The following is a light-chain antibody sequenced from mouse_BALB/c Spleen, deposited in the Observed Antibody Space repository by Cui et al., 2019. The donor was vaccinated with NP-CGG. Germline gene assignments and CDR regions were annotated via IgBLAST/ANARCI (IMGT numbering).Light chain of an antibody. J-gene: IGLJ1*01. CDR1: TGAVTTSNY. CDR3: ALWYSNHWV. V-gene: IGLV1*01. Sequence: AVVTQESALTTSPGETVTLTCRSSTGAVTTSNYANWVQEKPDNLFTGLIGGTNNRAPGVPARFSGYLIGDKAALTITGAQTEDEAIYFCALWYSNHWVFGGGTKLTVL. CDR2: GTN.